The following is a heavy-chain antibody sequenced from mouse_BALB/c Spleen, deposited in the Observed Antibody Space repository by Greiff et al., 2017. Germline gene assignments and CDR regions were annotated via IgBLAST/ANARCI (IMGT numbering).Heavy chain of an antibody. D-gene: IGHD1-1*01. V-gene: IGHV1-7*01. CDR1: GYTFTSYW. Sequence: QVQLQQSGAELAKPGASVKMSCKASGYTFTSYWMHWVKQRPGQGLEWIGYINPSTGYTEYNQKFKDKATLTADKSSSTAYMQLSSLTSEDSAVYYCARRMNYGSSYAWFAYWGQGTLVTVSA. CDR2: INPSTGYT. J-gene: IGHJ3*01. CDR3: ARRMNYGSSYAWFAY.